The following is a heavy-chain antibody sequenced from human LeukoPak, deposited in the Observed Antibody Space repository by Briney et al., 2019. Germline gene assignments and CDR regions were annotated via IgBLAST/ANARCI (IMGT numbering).Heavy chain of an antibody. CDR2: ISYGGST. CDR1: GGSISSSTYY. V-gene: IGHV4-39*02. D-gene: IGHD5-18*01. CDR3: ASGEYNYGFPPFDY. J-gene: IGHJ4*02. Sequence: KTSETLSLTCTVSGGSISSSTYYWDWIRQPPGKGLEWIGSISYGGSTYYNSSLESRVTISVDTSKNHFSLKLRSVTAADTAVYYCASGEYNYGFPPFDYWGQGTLVTVSS.